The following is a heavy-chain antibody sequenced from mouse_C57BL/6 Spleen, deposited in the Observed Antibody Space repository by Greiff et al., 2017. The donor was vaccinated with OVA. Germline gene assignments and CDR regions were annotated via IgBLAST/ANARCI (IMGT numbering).Heavy chain of an antibody. CDR1: GFTFSDYG. D-gene: IGHD1-1*01. CDR3: ARGSSYDAMDY. Sequence: EVHLVESGGGLVKPGGSLKLSCAASGFTFSDYGMHWVRQAPEKGLEWVAYISSGSSTIYYADTVKGRFTISRDNAKNTLFLQMTSLRSEDTAMYYCARGSSYDAMDYWGQGTSVTVSS. V-gene: IGHV5-17*01. CDR2: ISSGSSTI. J-gene: IGHJ4*01.